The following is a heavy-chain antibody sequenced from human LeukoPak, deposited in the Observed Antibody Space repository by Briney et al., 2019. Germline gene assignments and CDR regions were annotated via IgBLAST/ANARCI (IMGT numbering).Heavy chain of an antibody. V-gene: IGHV3-43*02. CDR1: GFTFDDYA. J-gene: IGHJ6*02. CDR2: ISGDGGST. Sequence: GGSLRLSCAASGFTFDDYAMHWVRQAPGKGLEWVSLISGDGGSTYYADSVKGRFTISRDNSKNSLYLQMNSLRTEDTALYYCAKGLVGGYGVYYYYGMDVWGQGTTVTVSS. D-gene: IGHD5-12*01. CDR3: AKGLVGGYGVYYYYGMDV.